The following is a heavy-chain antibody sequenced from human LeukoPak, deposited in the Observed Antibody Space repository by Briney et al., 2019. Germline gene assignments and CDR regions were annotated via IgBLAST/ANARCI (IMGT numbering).Heavy chain of an antibody. Sequence: ASVKVSCKASGYTFTGYYMHWVRQAPGQGLEWMGWINPNSCGTNYAQKFQGRVTMTRDTSISTAYMELSRLRSDDTAVYYCARTYYDFWSGYFTQLNWFDPWGQGTLVTVSS. D-gene: IGHD3-3*01. CDR1: GYTFTGYY. J-gene: IGHJ5*02. CDR3: ARTYYDFWSGYFTQLNWFDP. CDR2: INPNSCGT. V-gene: IGHV1-2*02.